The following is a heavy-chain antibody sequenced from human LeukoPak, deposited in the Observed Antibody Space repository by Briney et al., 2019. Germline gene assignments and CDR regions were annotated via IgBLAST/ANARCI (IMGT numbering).Heavy chain of an antibody. J-gene: IGHJ4*02. CDR2: ISTGSGTI. CDR1: GFTFSSYG. D-gene: IGHD2-15*01. Sequence: PGGSLRLSCAASGFTFSSYGMNWVRQSPGKGLEWISYISTGSGTIYYADSVKGRFTTSRDNAKNSLSLQMNSLRAEDTAVYYCARELPFDYWGQGTLVTVSS. CDR3: ARELPFDY. V-gene: IGHV3-48*04.